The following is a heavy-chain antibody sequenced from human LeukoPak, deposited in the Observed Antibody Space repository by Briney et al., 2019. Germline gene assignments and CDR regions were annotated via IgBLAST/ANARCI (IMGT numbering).Heavy chain of an antibody. CDR2: ISYDGSNK. CDR3: AIAAASDFDY. V-gene: IGHV3-30*14. CDR1: GFTFSSYA. J-gene: IGHJ4*02. Sequence: GGSLRLSCAASGFTFSSYAMHWVRQAPGKGLEWVAVISYDGSNKYYADSVKGRFTISRDNSKNTLYLQMNSLRAEDTAVYYCAIAAASDFDYWGQGTLVTVSS. D-gene: IGHD6-13*01.